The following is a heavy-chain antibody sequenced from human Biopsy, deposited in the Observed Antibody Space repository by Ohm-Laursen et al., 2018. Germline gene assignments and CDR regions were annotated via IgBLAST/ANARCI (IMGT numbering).Heavy chain of an antibody. CDR1: GDSISNSY. CDR3: AKARTLDTAIDFDY. Sequence: PGTLSLTCIVSGDSISNSYWTWIRQPAGKGLEWIGRFYSGGSSSYNPSLKSRVTMSIDASMNQFSLKLTSVTAADTAVYYCAKARTLDTAIDFDYWGQGTLVTVSS. V-gene: IGHV4-4*07. CDR2: FYSGGSS. J-gene: IGHJ4*02. D-gene: IGHD5-18*01.